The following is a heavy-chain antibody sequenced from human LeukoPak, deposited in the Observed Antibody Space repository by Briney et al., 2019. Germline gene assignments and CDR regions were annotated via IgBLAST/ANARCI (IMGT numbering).Heavy chain of an antibody. V-gene: IGHV3-23*01. D-gene: IGHD4-17*01. Sequence: GGSLRLSCAASGFTFSSYDMTWVRQAPGKGLEWVASISESGSSRFYTDSVKGRLTISRDNSKSTLYLQMDSLRAEDTAEYYCGLRYGDFFDFWGQGTLVTVSS. CDR1: GFTFSSYD. CDR3: GLRYGDFFDF. CDR2: ISESGSSR. J-gene: IGHJ4*02.